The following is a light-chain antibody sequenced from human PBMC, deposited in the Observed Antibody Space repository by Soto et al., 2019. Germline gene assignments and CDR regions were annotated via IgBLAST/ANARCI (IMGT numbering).Light chain of an antibody. CDR3: QQRRSWPIT. J-gene: IGKJ4*01. Sequence: DIVLTQSPATLSFSPGEGATLSCRASQSVTTYLAWHQQRPGQAPRLLIYDASSRAPCTPARFSGSGSGRDFTLTISSLEPEDFAIYYCQQRRSWPITFGGGTKVEI. CDR1: QSVTTY. V-gene: IGKV3-11*02. CDR2: DAS.